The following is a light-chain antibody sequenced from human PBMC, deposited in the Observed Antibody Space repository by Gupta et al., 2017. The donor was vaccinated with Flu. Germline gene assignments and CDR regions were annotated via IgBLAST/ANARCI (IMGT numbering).Light chain of an antibody. CDR3: RQALPTHST. J-gene: IGKJ2*01. Sequence: VTPGEPASISCSASQIRLHSTGYNYLDWYLQKPGQSPQLLIYLGSNRASGVPDRFSGSGSGTDFTLKISRVEAEDVGVYYCRQALPTHSTFGQGTKLETK. CDR2: LGS. CDR1: QIRLHSTGYNY. V-gene: IGKV2-28*01.